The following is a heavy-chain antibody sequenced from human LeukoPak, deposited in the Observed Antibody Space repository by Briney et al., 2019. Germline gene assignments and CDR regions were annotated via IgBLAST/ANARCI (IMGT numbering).Heavy chain of an antibody. CDR2: INGDGSTT. J-gene: IGHJ4*02. CDR1: GFTFSTYW. V-gene: IGHV3-74*03. D-gene: IGHD3-10*01. Sequence: GGSLRLSCTASGFTFSTYWINWVRQGPGKGLVWVALINGDGSTTTHADSVKGRFTISRDNAKNTAYLQMNSLRDEDTAVHFCARDYAGSPDYWGQGTLVTVSA. CDR3: ARDYAGSPDY.